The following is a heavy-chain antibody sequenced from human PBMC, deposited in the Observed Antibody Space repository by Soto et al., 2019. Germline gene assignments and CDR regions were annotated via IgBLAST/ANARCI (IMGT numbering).Heavy chain of an antibody. V-gene: IGHV4-34*01. CDR1: GGSFSGYY. J-gene: IGHJ6*03. Sequence: SETLSLTCAVYGGSFSGYYWSWIRQPPGKGLECIGEINHSGSTNYNPSLKRRATISVYTSKNQFSLKLSSVTAPDTAVYYCQRGWSGDYREYYYCYRDGWCKGTMV. CDR3: QRGWSGDYREYYYCYRDG. CDR2: INHSGST. D-gene: IGHD3-3*01.